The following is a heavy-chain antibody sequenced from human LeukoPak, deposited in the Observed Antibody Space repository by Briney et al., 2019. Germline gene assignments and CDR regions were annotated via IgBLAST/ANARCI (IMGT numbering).Heavy chain of an antibody. CDR2: ISYDGSNK. D-gene: IGHD3-22*01. CDR3: XXXXXXXXXMIVVPFDY. CDR1: GFTFSSYA. J-gene: IGHJ4*02. V-gene: IGHV3-30-3*01. Sequence: GGSLRLSCAASGFTFSSYAMHWVRQAPGKGLEWVAVISYDGSNKYYADSVKGRFTISRDNSKNTLYLQMNSLRAEDTAVNYXXXXXXXXXXMIVVPFDYWGQGTLVTVSS.